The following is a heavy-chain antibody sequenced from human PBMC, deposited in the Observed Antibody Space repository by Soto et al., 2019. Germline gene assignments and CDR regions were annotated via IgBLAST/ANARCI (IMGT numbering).Heavy chain of an antibody. CDR3: VRRSTVTTHFDY. CDR1: GGSISSGDYY. CDR2: TYYIGST. D-gene: IGHD4-4*01. J-gene: IGHJ4*02. Sequence: QVHLQESGPGLVKPSQTLSLTCTGSGGSISSGDYYWSWIRQPPGKGIEWIGYTYYIGSTYYNPSLQSRVTISVDTSNNQFSLKLSSVTAADTAVYYCVRRSTVTTHFDYWGQGTLVTV. V-gene: IGHV4-30-4*01.